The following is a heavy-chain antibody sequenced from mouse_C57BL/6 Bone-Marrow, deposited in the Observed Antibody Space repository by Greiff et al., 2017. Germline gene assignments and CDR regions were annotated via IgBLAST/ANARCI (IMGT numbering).Heavy chain of an antibody. Sequence: QVQLQQPGAELVKPGASVKVSCKASGYTFTSYWMHWVKQRPGQGLEWIGRIHPTDSDTNYNQKFKGKATLTVDKSSSTAYMQLSSLTSDDSAVYYCASITTVVAFDYWGQGTTLPVSS. CDR1: GYTFTSYW. V-gene: IGHV1-74*01. J-gene: IGHJ2*01. CDR2: IHPTDSDT. D-gene: IGHD1-1*01. CDR3: ASITTVVAFDY.